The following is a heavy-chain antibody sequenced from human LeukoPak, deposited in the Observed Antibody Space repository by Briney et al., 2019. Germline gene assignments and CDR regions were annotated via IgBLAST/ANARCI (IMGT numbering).Heavy chain of an antibody. J-gene: IGHJ4*02. Sequence: GGSLRLSCAASGFTFSNYAMHWVRQAPGKGLQYVSDISSNGGSTYYADSVKGRFTISRDNSKNTLYLQMGSLRAEDMAVYYCARGKGVTTIFGVVIGYYFDYWGQGTLVTVSS. CDR2: ISSNGGST. V-gene: IGHV3-64*02. D-gene: IGHD3-3*01. CDR1: GFTFSNYA. CDR3: ARGKGVTTIFGVVIGYYFDY.